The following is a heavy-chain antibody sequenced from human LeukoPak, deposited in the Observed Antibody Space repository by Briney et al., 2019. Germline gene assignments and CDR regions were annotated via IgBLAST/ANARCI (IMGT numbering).Heavy chain of an antibody. CDR1: GGSISSSGYY. J-gene: IGHJ4*02. CDR3: ARDIYGGNSYFDY. V-gene: IGHV4-39*07. Sequence: NTSETLSLTCTVSGGSISSSGYYWGWIRQSPGEGLEWVGNIYHSGSTYYNPSLKSRVTISVDTSKNQFSLKLSSVTAADTAVYYCARDIYGGNSYFDYWGQGTLVTVSS. D-gene: IGHD4-23*01. CDR2: IYHSGST.